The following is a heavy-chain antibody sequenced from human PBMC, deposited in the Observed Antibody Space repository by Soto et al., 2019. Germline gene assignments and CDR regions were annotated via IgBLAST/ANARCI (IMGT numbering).Heavy chain of an antibody. J-gene: IGHJ6*02. D-gene: IGHD4-17*01. Sequence: PGGSLSLSCAASGFTFSSYSMNWVRQAPGKGLEWVSSISSSSSYIYYADSVKGRFTISRDNAKNSLYLQMNSLRAEDTAVYYCARHQGTTVTTYYYYGMDVWGQGTTVTVSS. CDR1: GFTFSSYS. CDR3: ARHQGTTVTTYYYYGMDV. CDR2: ISSSSSYI. V-gene: IGHV3-21*01.